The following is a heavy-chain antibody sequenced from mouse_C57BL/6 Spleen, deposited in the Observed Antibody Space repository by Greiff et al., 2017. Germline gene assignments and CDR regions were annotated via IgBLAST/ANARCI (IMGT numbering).Heavy chain of an antibody. J-gene: IGHJ4*01. CDR3: TRPYYYYAMDY. Sequence: VQLQQSGPELVKPGASVKISCKASGYTFTDYYMNWVKQTPVHGLEWIGAIDPETGGTAYNQKFKGKAILTADKSSSTAYMELRSLTSEDSAVYYCTRPYYYYAMDYWGQGTSVTVSS. V-gene: IGHV1-15*01. CDR1: GYTFTDYY. D-gene: IGHD2-10*01. CDR2: IDPETGGT.